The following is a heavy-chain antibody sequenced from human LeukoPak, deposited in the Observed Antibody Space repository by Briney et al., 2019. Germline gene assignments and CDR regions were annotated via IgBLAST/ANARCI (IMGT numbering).Heavy chain of an antibody. D-gene: IGHD3-22*01. J-gene: IGHJ4*02. Sequence: SETLSLTCTVSGGSISSSSYYWGWIRQPPGKELEWIGSIYYSGSTYYNPSLKSRVTISVDTSKNQFSLKLSSVTAADTAVYYCATRPISGYDSSGYFYWGQGTLVTASS. CDR2: IYYSGST. CDR1: GGSISSSSYY. CDR3: ATRPISGYDSSGYFY. V-gene: IGHV4-39*01.